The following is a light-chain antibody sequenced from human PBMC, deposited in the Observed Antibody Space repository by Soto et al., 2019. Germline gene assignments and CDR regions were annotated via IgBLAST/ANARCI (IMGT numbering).Light chain of an antibody. Sequence: DIHMTQSPSTLSASVGDRVTITCRASQSIRIWLAWYQQKPGKAPNLLIYKTSSLETGVPSRFSGSGSGTEFTLTISSLQPDDFATYYCQHWSDYSWTFGQGTKVEVK. CDR2: KTS. V-gene: IGKV1-5*03. CDR1: QSIRIW. J-gene: IGKJ1*01. CDR3: QHWSDYSWT.